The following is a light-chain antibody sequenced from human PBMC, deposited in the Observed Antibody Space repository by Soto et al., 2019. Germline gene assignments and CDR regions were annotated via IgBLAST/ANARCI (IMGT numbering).Light chain of an antibody. J-gene: IGLJ3*02. V-gene: IGLV2-11*01. CDR3: CSYAGSYTLV. Sequence: ALTQPRSVSGSPGQSVTISCTGTSSDVGGYNYVSWYQQQPGKAPKLMIYDVSKRPSGVPDRFSGSKSGNTASLTISGLQAEDEADYYCCSYAGSYTLVFGGGTKLTVL. CDR2: DVS. CDR1: SSDVGGYNY.